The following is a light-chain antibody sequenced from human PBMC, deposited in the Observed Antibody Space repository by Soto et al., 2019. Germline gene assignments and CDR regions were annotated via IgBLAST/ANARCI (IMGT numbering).Light chain of an antibody. J-gene: IGKJ1*01. Sequence: DIQMTQSPSTLSGSVGDRVTMTCRASQTISSWVAWYQQKPGKAPKLLIYKASTLKSGVPSRFRGSGSGTEFTLTIRSLQPDDFAPYYCQHYNTYSEAFGQGTKV. CDR1: QTISSW. CDR3: QHYNTYSEA. V-gene: IGKV1-5*03. CDR2: KAS.